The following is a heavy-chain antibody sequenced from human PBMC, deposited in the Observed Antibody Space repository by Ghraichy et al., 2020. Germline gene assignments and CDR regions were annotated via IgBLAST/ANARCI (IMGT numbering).Heavy chain of an antibody. CDR1: GYTFTGYY. D-gene: IGHD3-3*01. J-gene: IGHJ6*02. CDR2: INPNSGGT. CDR3: ARDRYYDFWSGYYESWYYYYGMDV. Sequence: ASVKVSCKASGYTFTGYYMHWVRQAPGQGLEWMGWINPNSGGTNYAQKFQGRVTMTRDTSISTAYMELSRLRSDDTAVYYCARDRYYDFWSGYYESWYYYYGMDVWGQGTTVTVSS. V-gene: IGHV1-2*02.